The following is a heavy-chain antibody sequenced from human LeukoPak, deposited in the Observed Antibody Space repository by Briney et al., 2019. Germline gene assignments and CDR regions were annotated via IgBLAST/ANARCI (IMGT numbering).Heavy chain of an antibody. CDR1: GFTFSSYS. Sequence: TGGSLRLSCAASGFTFSSYSMNWVRQAPGKGLEWVSSFSTSSTYIYYADSVKGRFTISRDNAKNSLYLQMNSLRAEDTAVYYCARDPPFIIGTTFFDYWGQGTLVTVSS. V-gene: IGHV3-21*01. D-gene: IGHD1-20*01. CDR3: ARDPPFIIGTTFFDY. CDR2: FSTSSTYI. J-gene: IGHJ4*02.